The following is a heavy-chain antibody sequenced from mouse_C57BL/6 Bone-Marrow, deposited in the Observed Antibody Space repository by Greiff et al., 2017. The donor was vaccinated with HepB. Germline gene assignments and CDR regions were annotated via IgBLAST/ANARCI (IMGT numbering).Heavy chain of an antibody. CDR3: ANLEGYIDY. CDR1: GYTFTSYW. CDR2: IDPTGGGT. V-gene: IGHV1-72*01. Sequence: QVQLQQPGAELVKPGASVKLSCKASGYTFTSYWMHWVKQRPGRGLEWIGRIDPTGGGTKYNEKFKSKATLTVDKPSSTAYMKLSSLTSEDSAVYYCANLEGYIDYWGQGTSLTVSS. J-gene: IGHJ2*02.